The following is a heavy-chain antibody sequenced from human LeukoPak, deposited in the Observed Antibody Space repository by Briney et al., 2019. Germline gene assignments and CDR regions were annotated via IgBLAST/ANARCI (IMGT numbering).Heavy chain of an antibody. CDR2: INPNSDGT. V-gene: IGHV1-2*06. CDR3: ARVGYYESSGYYEY. Sequence: ASVKVSFTASGYTLTDYYMHWVRQAPGQGLEWMGRINPNSDGTNYAQKFQGRVTMTRDTSISTVYMELSRLRSDDTAVYYCARVGYYESSGYYEYWGQGTLVTVSS. CDR1: GYTLTDYY. D-gene: IGHD3-22*01. J-gene: IGHJ4*02.